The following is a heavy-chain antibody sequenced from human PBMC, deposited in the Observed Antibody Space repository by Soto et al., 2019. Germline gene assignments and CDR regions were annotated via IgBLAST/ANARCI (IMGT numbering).Heavy chain of an antibody. CDR2: LGGGGDT. D-gene: IGHD3-9*01. CDR1: GFTFGTST. V-gene: IGHV3-23*01. Sequence: LKLSCAASGFTFGTSTMNWVRQAPGKGLEWVSALGGGGDTHYAESVKGRFTISRDYSKNILLLQMNSLRDEDSAIYYCTKDRHPDGIWTFDFWGQGTLVTVSS. CDR3: TKDRHPDGIWTFDF. J-gene: IGHJ4*02.